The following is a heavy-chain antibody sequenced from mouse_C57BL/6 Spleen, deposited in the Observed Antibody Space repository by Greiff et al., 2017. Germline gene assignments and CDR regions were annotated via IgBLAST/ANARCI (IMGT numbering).Heavy chain of an antibody. CDR3: ASSMVTTEAWFAY. Sequence: VKLQESGPELVKPGASVKISCKASGYAFSSSWMNWVKQRPGKGLEWIGRIYPGDGDTNYNGKFKGKATLTADKSSSTAYMQLRSLTSEDSAVYFCASSMVTTEAWFAYWGQGTLVTVSA. V-gene: IGHV1-82*01. D-gene: IGHD2-2*01. CDR2: IYPGDGDT. J-gene: IGHJ3*01. CDR1: GYAFSSSW.